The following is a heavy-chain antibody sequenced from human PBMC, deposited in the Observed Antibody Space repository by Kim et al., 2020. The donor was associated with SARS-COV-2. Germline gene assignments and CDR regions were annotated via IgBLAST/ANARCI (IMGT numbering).Heavy chain of an antibody. V-gene: IGHV4-34*01. CDR3: ARAEGSSSWWAHRLCYY. Sequence: SETLSLTCAVYGGSFSGYYWSWIRQPPGKGLEWIGEINHSGSTNYNPSLKSRVTISVDTSKNQFSLKLSSVTAADTAVYYCARAEGSSSWWAHRLCYYWGQGTLVTVSS. D-gene: IGHD6-19*01. CDR1: GGSFSGYY. CDR2: INHSGST. J-gene: IGHJ4*02.